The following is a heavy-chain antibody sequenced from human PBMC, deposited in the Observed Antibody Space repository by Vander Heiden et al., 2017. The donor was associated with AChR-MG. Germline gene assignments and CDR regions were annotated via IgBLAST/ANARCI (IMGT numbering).Heavy chain of an antibody. CDR1: GYIFTTNW. CDR2: IYPANSET. CDR3: ARGGEAYYFPSSFSDDGFDI. D-gene: IGHD2-2*01. Sequence: EVQVVQSGAEVKKPGESLKIPCKVPGYIFTTNWIGRVRQMPGRGLGWMGIIYPANSETRYSTSFQGQVTISVDKSINTAYLQWSSLKASDTAMYYCARGGEAYYFPSSFSDDGFDIWGQGTMVTVSS. V-gene: IGHV5-51*01. J-gene: IGHJ3*02.